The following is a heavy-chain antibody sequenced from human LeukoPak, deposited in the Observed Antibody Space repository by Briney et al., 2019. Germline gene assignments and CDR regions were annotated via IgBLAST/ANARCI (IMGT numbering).Heavy chain of an antibody. CDR2: IWYNGSNK. CDR3: AKDHAVTTTDY. Sequence: PGGSLRLSCVASGFTFSTYGMHWVRQAPGKGLEWVAVIWYNGSNKYYADSVKGRFTISRDNSKNTLYLQMNSLRAEDTAVYYCAKDHAVTTTDYWGQGTLVTVSS. J-gene: IGHJ4*02. D-gene: IGHD4-11*01. V-gene: IGHV3-33*06. CDR1: GFTFSTYG.